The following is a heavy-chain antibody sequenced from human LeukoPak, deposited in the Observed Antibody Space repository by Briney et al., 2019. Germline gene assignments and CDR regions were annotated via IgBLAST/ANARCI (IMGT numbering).Heavy chain of an antibody. CDR2: INHSGST. Sequence: SETLSLTCAVYGGSFSGYYWSWIRQPPGKGLEWIGEINHSGSTDYNPSLKNRVTISVDTSKNQFSLKLSSVTAADTAVYYCARIVPAAYFDYWGQGTLVTVSS. V-gene: IGHV4-34*01. D-gene: IGHD2-2*01. J-gene: IGHJ4*02. CDR3: ARIVPAAYFDY. CDR1: GGSFSGYY.